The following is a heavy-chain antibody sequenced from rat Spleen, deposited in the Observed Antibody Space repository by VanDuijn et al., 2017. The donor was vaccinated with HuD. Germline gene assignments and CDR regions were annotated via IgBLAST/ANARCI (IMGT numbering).Heavy chain of an antibody. D-gene: IGHD5-1*01. CDR2: ITPSGNFT. CDR1: GFTFSNYG. CDR3: ATTPGRPFAY. J-gene: IGHJ3*01. V-gene: IGHV5-19*01. Sequence: EVQLVESGGGLVQPGRSLRLSCAASGFTFSNYGVHWIRQAPTKGLEWVASITPSGNFTPYRDSVKGRFAISRDNAKNILFLQMDSLRSEDTATYYCATTPGRPFAYWGQGTLVTVSS.